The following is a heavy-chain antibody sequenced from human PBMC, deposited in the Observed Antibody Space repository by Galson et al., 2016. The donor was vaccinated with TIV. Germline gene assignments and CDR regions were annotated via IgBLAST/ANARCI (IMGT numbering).Heavy chain of an antibody. CDR3: ATGHSGGGNFYYYYMNV. V-gene: IGHV1-8*01. J-gene: IGHJ6*03. CDR2: MNPDSGSR. CDR1: RYTFTSYD. Sequence: SVKVSCKASRYTFTSYDFHWVRQATGQGLEWMGWMNPDSGSRGYAQRFQGRLTMTRNISTSTVYMVLNGLTYEDAAVYYCATGHSGGGNFYYYYMNVWGTGTTVTVSS. D-gene: IGHD2-15*01.